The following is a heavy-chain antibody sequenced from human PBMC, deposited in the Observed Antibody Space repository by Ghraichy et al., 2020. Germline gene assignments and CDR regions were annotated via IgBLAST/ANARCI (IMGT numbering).Heavy chain of an antibody. V-gene: IGHV3-74*01. CDR2: IKTDGSTR. J-gene: IGHJ5*02. D-gene: IGHD3-22*01. CDR3: ARDLNWLLFDL. Sequence: GESLNISCVASGFTFSSYRMHWDRQAPGEGLVWVSRIKTDGSTRVYADSVRGRFSISRDNAKNTLYLEMNSLRADDTPVYYCARDLNWLLFDLWCQGTLVTVSS. CDR1: GFTFSSYR.